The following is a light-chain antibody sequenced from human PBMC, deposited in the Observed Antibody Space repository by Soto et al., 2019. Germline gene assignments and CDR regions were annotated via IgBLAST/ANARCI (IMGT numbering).Light chain of an antibody. CDR2: EVS. CDR3: SSYTSSSTRV. J-gene: IGLJ1*01. CDR1: SSDVGGYNY. Sequence: QSVLTQPAFVSGSPGQSITISCTGTSSDVGGYNYVSWYQQHPGKAPKLMIYEVSNRPSGVSNRFSGSKSGNTASLTISGLQAEDEADYYCSSYTSSSTRVFGTGTKVTVL. V-gene: IGLV2-14*01.